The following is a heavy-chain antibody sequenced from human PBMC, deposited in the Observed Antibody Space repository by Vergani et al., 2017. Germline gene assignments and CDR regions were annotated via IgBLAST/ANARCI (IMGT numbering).Heavy chain of an antibody. Sequence: QVQLVQSGAEVKKPGSSVKVSCKASGGTFSSYTISWVRQAPGQGLEWMGRIIPILGIANYAQKFQGRVTITADKSTSTAYMELSSLRSEDTAVYYCVVGYCSSTSCYTTYYYYYMDVWGKGTTVTVSS. CDR3: VVGYCSSTSCYTTYYYYYMDV. V-gene: IGHV1-69*02. CDR2: IIPILGIA. D-gene: IGHD2-2*02. CDR1: GGTFSSYT. J-gene: IGHJ6*03.